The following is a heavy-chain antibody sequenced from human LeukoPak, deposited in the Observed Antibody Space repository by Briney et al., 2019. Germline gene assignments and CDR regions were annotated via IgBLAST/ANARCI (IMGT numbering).Heavy chain of an antibody. CDR2: ISAYNGNT. J-gene: IGHJ1*01. V-gene: IGHV1-18*01. CDR3: ARDQMGGSYYGYFQH. D-gene: IGHD1-26*01. Sequence: ASVTVSFKASGYTFTTYGISWVRQAPGQGLEWMGWISAYNGNTKYAQKLQGRVTMTTDTSTSTAYMELKSLRSDDTAVYYCARDQMGGSYYGYFQHWGQGTLVTVSS. CDR1: GYTFTTYG.